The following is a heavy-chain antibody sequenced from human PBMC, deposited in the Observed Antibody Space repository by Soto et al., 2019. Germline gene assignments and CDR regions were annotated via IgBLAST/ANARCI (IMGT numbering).Heavy chain of an antibody. J-gene: IGHJ6*02. D-gene: IGHD3-3*01. Sequence: SVKVSCKASGGTFSSYTISWVRQAPGQGLEWMGRIIPILGIANYAQKFQGRVTITADKSTSTAYMELSSLRSEDTAVYDCARLVGYYAPLDVWGQGTTVTVSS. V-gene: IGHV1-69*02. CDR2: IIPILGIA. CDR1: GGTFSSYT. CDR3: ARLVGYYAPLDV.